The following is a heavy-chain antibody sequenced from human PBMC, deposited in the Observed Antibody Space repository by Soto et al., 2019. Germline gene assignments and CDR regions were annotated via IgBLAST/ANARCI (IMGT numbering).Heavy chain of an antibody. J-gene: IGHJ3*02. Sequence: GGSLRLSCAASGFSFRNYNLHWVRQAPGKGLEWVAVVSHDGVNKHYAESVKGRLSISRDSSRDTLYLQMNSLRPEDTAVYYCVRETQIVMVVVPTPGSPGAFDMWGQGTMVTVSS. CDR1: GFSFRNYN. CDR3: VRETQIVMVVVPTPGSPGAFDM. V-gene: IGHV3-30-3*01. D-gene: IGHD2-15*01. CDR2: VSHDGVNK.